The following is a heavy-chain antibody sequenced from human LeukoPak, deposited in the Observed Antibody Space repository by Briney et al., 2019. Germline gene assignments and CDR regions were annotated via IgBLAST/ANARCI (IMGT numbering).Heavy chain of an antibody. CDR3: ARIWAGYYGSRGAFDN. J-gene: IGHJ3*02. D-gene: IGHD3-22*01. V-gene: IGHV4-61*01. CDR1: GGSISSGSYY. CDR2: IYYSGST. Sequence: NPSETLSLTCTVSGGSISSGSYYWSWIRQPPGKGLEWIGYIYYSGSTNYNPSLKSRVTISVDTSKNQFSLKLSSVTAADTAVYYCARIWAGYYGSRGAFDNWGQGTMVTVSS.